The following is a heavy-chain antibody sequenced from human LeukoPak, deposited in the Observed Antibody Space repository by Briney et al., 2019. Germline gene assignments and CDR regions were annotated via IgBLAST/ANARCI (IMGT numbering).Heavy chain of an antibody. Sequence: PGGSLRLSCAASEFTVSSNAMTWVRQAPGKGLEWVSSISSSSSYIYYADSVKGRFTISRDNAKNSLYLQMNSLRAEDTAVYYCAGDYCGGDCYSADYFDYWGQGTLVTVSS. CDR1: EFTVSSNA. CDR2: ISSSSSYI. D-gene: IGHD2-21*02. CDR3: AGDYCGGDCYSADYFDY. J-gene: IGHJ4*02. V-gene: IGHV3-21*01.